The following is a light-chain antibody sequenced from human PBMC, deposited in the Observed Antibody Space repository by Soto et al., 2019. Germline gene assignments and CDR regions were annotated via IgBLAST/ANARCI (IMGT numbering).Light chain of an antibody. CDR1: QTISRW. J-gene: IGKJ5*01. CDR2: DAS. Sequence: DIQLTQAPSSLSAYVGYEVTITCRASQTISRWLAWYQQKPGRAPKLLIYDASTLESGVPSRFSGSGSETEFTLPISRLQPDDFATSFCHSRAFGQGTRLEIK. V-gene: IGKV1-5*01. CDR3: HSRA.